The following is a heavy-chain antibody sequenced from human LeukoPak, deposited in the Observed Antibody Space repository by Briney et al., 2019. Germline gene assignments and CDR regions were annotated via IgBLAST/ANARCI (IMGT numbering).Heavy chain of an antibody. CDR2: ISAYNGNT. Sequence: ASVTVSCKASGYTFTSYGISWVRQAPGQGLEWMGWISAYNGNTNYAQKLQGRVTMTTDTSTSTAYMELRSLRSDDTAVYYCARDREPAGEWLLLPVGYFDYWGQGTLVTVSS. D-gene: IGHD3-22*01. V-gene: IGHV1-18*01. J-gene: IGHJ4*02. CDR3: ARDREPAGEWLLLPVGYFDY. CDR1: GYTFTSYG.